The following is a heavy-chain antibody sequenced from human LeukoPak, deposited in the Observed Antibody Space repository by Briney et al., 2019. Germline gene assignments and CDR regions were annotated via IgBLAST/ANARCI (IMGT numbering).Heavy chain of an antibody. D-gene: IGHD3-22*01. CDR3: ARDKVITHY. CDR2: IGNFATTM. Sequence: GGSLRLSCAASGFSFGGYYMAWIRQAPGKGLEWVSYIGNFATTMHYADSVKGRFTISRDNAKNSLSLQMNSLRAEDTAVYYCARDKVITHYWGQGTLVTVSS. V-gene: IGHV3-11*04. J-gene: IGHJ4*02. CDR1: GFSFGGYY.